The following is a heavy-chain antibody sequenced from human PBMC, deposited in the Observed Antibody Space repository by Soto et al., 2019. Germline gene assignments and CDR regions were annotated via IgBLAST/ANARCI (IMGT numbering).Heavy chain of an antibody. CDR3: ARDKFATLGGDY. CDR1: GFTLSDYW. D-gene: IGHD3-16*01. J-gene: IGHJ4*02. Sequence: EVQLVESGGGLVQPGGSLRLSCAASGFTLSDYWMHWVRQPPGKGPVWVSRINSDGSNTAYADSVKGRFTISRDNAKNTLYLQMNSLRVEDTAVYYCARDKFATLGGDYWGQGTLVTVSS. CDR2: INSDGSNT. V-gene: IGHV3-74*01.